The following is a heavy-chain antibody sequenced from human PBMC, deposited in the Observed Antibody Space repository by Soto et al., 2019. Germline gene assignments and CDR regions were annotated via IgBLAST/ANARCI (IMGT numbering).Heavy chain of an antibody. CDR1: GYTFTGYY. CDR2: INPNSGGT. CDR3: ARHREYCTSSSSCYLDWFDP. J-gene: IGHJ5*02. V-gene: IGHV1-2*02. Sequence: ASVKVSCKASGYTFTGYYMHWVRQAPGQGLEWMGWINPNSGGTNYAQKFQGRVTISVDTSKNQISLKLSSVTAADTAVYYCARHREYCTSSSSCYLDWFDPWGQGTLVTVSS. D-gene: IGHD2-2*01.